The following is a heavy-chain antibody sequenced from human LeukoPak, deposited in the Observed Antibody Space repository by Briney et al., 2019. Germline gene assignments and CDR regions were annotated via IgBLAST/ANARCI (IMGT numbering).Heavy chain of an antibody. CDR2: IKQDESEK. CDR3: ARVGISEWLLEDY. V-gene: IGHV3-7*01. Sequence: GGSLRLSCVASGFNMESYWMSWVRQTPGKGLEWVANIKQDESEKYYVESVKGRFTISRDNAQNSVYLQMNNLRVEDTALYYCARVGISEWLLEDYWGQGTLVIVSS. D-gene: IGHD3-3*01. CDR1: GFNMESYW. J-gene: IGHJ4*02.